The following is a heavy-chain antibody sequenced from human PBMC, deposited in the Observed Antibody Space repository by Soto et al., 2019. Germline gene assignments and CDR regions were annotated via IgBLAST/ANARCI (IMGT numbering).Heavy chain of an antibody. V-gene: IGHV3-7*01. CDR3: ARDVAKGVCNLGY. D-gene: IGHD3-3*01. CDR2: INEDGSVK. Sequence: EVQLVESGGGLVQPGGSLRLSCAASGFTFSTYWMTWVRQAPGRGLEWVANINEDGSVKKYVDSVKGRFTISRDNARNSLNLQMNRLRAEDTAVYYCARDVAKGVCNLGYWGQGTLVTVSS. CDR1: GFTFSTYW. J-gene: IGHJ4*02.